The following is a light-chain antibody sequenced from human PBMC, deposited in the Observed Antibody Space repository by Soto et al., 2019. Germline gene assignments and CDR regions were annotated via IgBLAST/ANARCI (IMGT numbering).Light chain of an antibody. CDR3: SSYAGSNTLV. J-gene: IGLJ2*01. V-gene: IGLV2-23*02. CDR2: EVS. Sequence: QSAPTQPAAVSGSPGQSITISCSGTSSNVGSYNLVSWYQQYPGKAPKLMISEVSQRPSGVSNRFSGSKSGNTASLTISGLQAEDEADYYCSSYAGSNTLVFGGGTKLTVL. CDR1: SSNVGSYNL.